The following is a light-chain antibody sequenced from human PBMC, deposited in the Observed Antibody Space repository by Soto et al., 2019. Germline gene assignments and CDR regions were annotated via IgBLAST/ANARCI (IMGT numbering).Light chain of an antibody. J-gene: IGLJ2*01. V-gene: IGLV2-14*01. CDR1: SSDIGGYDY. CDR3: TSSVSGSSHVV. CDR2: DVN. Sequence: QSALTQPASVCGSPGQSITLSCTGTSSDIGGYDYVSWYQRHPGKAPKLIIYDVNNRPSGVSNRFSGSKSGNTASLTISGLQAEDEAAYYCTSSVSGSSHVVFGGGTKLTVL.